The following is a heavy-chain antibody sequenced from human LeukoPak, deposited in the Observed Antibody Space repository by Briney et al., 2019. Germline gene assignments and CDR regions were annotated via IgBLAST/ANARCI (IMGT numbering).Heavy chain of an antibody. CDR2: IHYTGIT. J-gene: IGHJ6*02. Sequence: SETLSLTCTVSGGSISSGGYYWSWIRQSPGKGLEWIGYIHYTGITDYNPSLRSRLNLSIDLSKNQFSLRLSSVTAADTAVYCARTGGDCSSGLCYYAMDVWGQGTTVTVS. CDR1: GGSISSGGYY. D-gene: IGHD2-21*02. V-gene: IGHV4-61*08. CDR3: ARTGGDCSSGLCYYAMDV.